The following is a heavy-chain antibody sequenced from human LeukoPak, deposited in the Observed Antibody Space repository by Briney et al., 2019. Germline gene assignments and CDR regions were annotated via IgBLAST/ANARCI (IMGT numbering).Heavy chain of an antibody. J-gene: IGHJ4*02. CDR1: GGTFTSYA. D-gene: IGHD3-10*01. CDR3: ARLDYGSGSYSN. V-gene: IGHV1-46*01. CDR2: INPSGGST. Sequence: GASVKVSCKASGGTFTSYAFSWVRQAPGQGLEWMGIINPSGGSTSYAQKFQGRVTMTRDTSTSTVYMELSSLRSEDTAVYYCARLDYGSGSYSNWGQGTLVTVSS.